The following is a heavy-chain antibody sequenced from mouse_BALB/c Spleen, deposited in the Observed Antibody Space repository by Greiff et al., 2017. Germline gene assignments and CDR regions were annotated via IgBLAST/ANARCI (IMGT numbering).Heavy chain of an antibody. CDR3: ARGGYGYDVFDY. CDR1: GFTFSSYT. V-gene: IGHV5-6-4*01. CDR2: ISSGGSYT. J-gene: IGHJ2*01. Sequence: EVQVVESGGGLVKPGGSLKLSCAASGFTFSSYTMSWVRQSPEKRLEWVAVISSGGSYTYYPDSVKGRLTISEDNAKSTMYLQMSSLTSEDTAMYYCARGGYGYDVFDYWGQGTTLSVSS. D-gene: IGHD2-2*01.